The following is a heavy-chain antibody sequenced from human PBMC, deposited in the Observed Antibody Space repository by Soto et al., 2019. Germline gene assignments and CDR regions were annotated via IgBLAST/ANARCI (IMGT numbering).Heavy chain of an antibody. J-gene: IGHJ4*02. V-gene: IGHV3-23*01. CDR3: AKDEYVSGSYYGLLDS. D-gene: IGHD3-10*01. Sequence: GGSLRLSCAASGFTFSNYAMSWVRQAPGKGLEWVSGISGSGGGTYYADSVKGRFTISRDNSKNTLSLQVNSLRAEDTAVYYCAKDEYVSGSYYGLLDSWGQGTLVTVSS. CDR1: GFTFSNYA. CDR2: ISGSGGGT.